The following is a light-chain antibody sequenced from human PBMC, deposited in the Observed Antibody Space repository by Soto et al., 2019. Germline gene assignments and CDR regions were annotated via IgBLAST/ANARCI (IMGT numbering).Light chain of an antibody. V-gene: IGLV1-44*01. CDR1: RSNIGINA. CDR3: AAWDDSLNGLV. J-gene: IGLJ2*01. Sequence: QSVLTQPPSVSGTPGQRVSISCSGSRSNIGINAVDWYHQLPGTAPKVLIYANNQRPSGVPDRFSGSKSGTSASLAINGLQSDDEAHYYCAAWDDSLNGLVLGGGTKLTVL. CDR2: ANN.